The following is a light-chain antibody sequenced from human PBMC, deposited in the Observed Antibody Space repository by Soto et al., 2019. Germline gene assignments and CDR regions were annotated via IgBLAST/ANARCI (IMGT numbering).Light chain of an antibody. J-gene: IGKJ5*01. Sequence: DIQLTQSPSFLSASVGDRVTITCRASQGLSSDLAWYQQKPGKAPKLLIYAASTLQSGVPSRFSGSGSGTEFTLPISSLQPEEFANYYCQQLNSYPITFGQGTRLEIK. CDR2: AAS. V-gene: IGKV1-9*01. CDR1: QGLSSD. CDR3: QQLNSYPIT.